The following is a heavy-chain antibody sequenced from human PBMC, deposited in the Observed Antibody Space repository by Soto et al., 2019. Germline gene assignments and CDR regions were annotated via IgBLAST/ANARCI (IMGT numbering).Heavy chain of an antibody. CDR2: IYPGDSDT. J-gene: IGHJ4*02. CDR3: ARSGGYAYDRPISEHFFDY. Sequence: GESLKISCKGSGYIFRTSWIGWVRQMPGQGLEWMGVIYPGDSDTKYSPSFEGQIIMSVDMSISTAYLQLNSLKASDTATYFCARSGGYAYDRPISEHFFDYWGQGTLVTVSS. V-gene: IGHV5-51*01. CDR1: GYIFRTSW. D-gene: IGHD5-18*01.